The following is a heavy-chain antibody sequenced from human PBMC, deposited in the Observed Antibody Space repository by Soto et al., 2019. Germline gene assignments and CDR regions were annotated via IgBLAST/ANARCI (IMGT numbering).Heavy chain of an antibody. CDR1: GGTFSSYA. Sequence: SVEVSCKASGGTFSSYAISWVRQAPGEGLEWMGGIIPIFGTANYAQKFQGRVTITADESTSAAYMELSSLRSEDTAVYYCARAYLGYCSGGSCYFHWFDPWGQGTLVTVSS. CDR2: IIPIFGTA. J-gene: IGHJ5*02. CDR3: ARAYLGYCSGGSCYFHWFDP. D-gene: IGHD2-15*01. V-gene: IGHV1-69*13.